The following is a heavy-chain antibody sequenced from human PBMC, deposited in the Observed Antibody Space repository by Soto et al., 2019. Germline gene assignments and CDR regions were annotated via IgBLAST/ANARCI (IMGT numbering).Heavy chain of an antibody. D-gene: IGHD1-26*01. CDR2: ISSSSSYI. CDR3: ASMTGIVGATST. CDR1: GFTFSSYS. J-gene: IGHJ5*02. V-gene: IGHV3-21*01. Sequence: EVQLVESGGGLVKPGGSLRLSCAASGFTFSSYSMNWVRQAPGKGLEWVSSISSSSSYIYYADSVKGRFTISRDNAKNSLYLQMNSRRAEDTAVYYCASMTGIVGATSTWGQGTLVTVSS.